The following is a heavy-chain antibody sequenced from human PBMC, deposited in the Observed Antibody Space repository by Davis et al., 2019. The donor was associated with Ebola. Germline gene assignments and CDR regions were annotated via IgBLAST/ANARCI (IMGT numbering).Heavy chain of an antibody. CDR2: IYWSGYT. V-gene: IGHV4-59*02. J-gene: IGHJ4*02. Sequence: SETLSLTCTVSGAPVSSYYWTWIRQPPGKGLEWIGYIYWSGYTSYNPSLRGRVTLSTDTSNNQFSLKLSSVTAADTAMYYCARAGELYDTSGYAYFDYWGQGTPVTVSS. CDR3: ARAGELYDTSGYAYFDY. D-gene: IGHD3-22*01. CDR1: GAPVSSYY.